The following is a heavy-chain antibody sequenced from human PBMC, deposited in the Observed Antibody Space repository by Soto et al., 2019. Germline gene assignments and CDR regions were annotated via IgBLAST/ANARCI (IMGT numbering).Heavy chain of an antibody. J-gene: IGHJ4*02. CDR1: GYTFTSYG. CDR3: ARAIDCSGGSCYEVGDY. V-gene: IGHV1-18*01. D-gene: IGHD2-15*01. Sequence: ASVKVSCKASGYTFTSYGISWVRQAPGQGLEWMGWISAYNGNTNYAQKLQGRVTMTTDTSTSTAYMELRSLRSDDTSVYYCARAIDCSGGSCYEVGDYWGPGTLVTVSS. CDR2: ISAYNGNT.